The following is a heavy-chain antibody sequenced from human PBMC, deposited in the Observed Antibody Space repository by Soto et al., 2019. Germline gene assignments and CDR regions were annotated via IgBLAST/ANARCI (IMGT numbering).Heavy chain of an antibody. CDR1: GGTFSSYT. Sequence: QVQLVQSGAEVKKPGSSVKVSCKASGGTFSSYTISWVRQAPGQGLEWMGRIIPILGIANYAQKFQGRVTINADKSTSTAYMELSSLRSEDTAVYYCASDFWSGYHYPHRGPSDAFDIWGQGTMVTVSS. V-gene: IGHV1-69*02. D-gene: IGHD3-3*01. CDR2: IIPILGIA. J-gene: IGHJ3*02. CDR3: ASDFWSGYHYPHRGPSDAFDI.